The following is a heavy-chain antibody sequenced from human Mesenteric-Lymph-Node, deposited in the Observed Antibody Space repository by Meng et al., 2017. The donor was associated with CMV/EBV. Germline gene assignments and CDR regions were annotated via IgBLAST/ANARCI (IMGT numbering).Heavy chain of an antibody. Sequence: ESLKISCAASGFTFDDYAMHWIRQPPGKGLEWIGYIYYTGSTNYNPSLESRVTISGDMSKNQFSLKLSSVTAADTAVYYCARGMHSGVGVNNDLFDPWGQGTLVTVSS. CDR3: ARGMHSGVGVNNDLFDP. CDR2: IYYTGST. J-gene: IGHJ5*02. CDR1: GFTFDDYA. D-gene: IGHD1-26*01. V-gene: IGHV4-59*01.